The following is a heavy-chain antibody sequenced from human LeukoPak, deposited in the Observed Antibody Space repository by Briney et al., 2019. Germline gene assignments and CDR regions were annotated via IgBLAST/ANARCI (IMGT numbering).Heavy chain of an antibody. Sequence: GGSLRLSCAASGFTFSSYAMSWVRQAPGKGLEWVSAISGSGGSTYYADSVKGRFTISRDNSKNTLYLQMNSLRAEDTAVYYCARAAHDYGGKGSFDYWGQGTLVTVSS. D-gene: IGHD4-23*01. J-gene: IGHJ4*02. CDR1: GFTFSSYA. CDR2: ISGSGGST. CDR3: ARAAHDYGGKGSFDY. V-gene: IGHV3-23*01.